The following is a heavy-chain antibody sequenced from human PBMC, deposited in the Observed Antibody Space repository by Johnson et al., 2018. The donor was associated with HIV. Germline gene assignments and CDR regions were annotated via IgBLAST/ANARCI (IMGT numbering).Heavy chain of an antibody. Sequence: QMQLVESGGGLVQPGGSLRLSCAASRFIFSDYYMSWIRQAPGKGLEWVSYISSSGSSIYYADSVKGRFTITRDNAKNSLYLQMNSLRAEDTAVYYCAGGITMKPPTAFDIWGQGTMVTVSS. CDR3: AGGITMKPPTAFDI. CDR2: ISSSGSSI. J-gene: IGHJ3*02. CDR1: RFIFSDYY. V-gene: IGHV3-11*04. D-gene: IGHD3-22*01.